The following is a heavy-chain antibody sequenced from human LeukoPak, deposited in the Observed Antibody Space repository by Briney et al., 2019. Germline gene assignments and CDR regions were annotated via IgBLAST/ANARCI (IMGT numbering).Heavy chain of an antibody. CDR3: ARGSVPGLFPRGSYWYFQH. J-gene: IGHJ1*01. Sequence: GGSLRLSCAASGFTVSSNYMSWVRQAPGKGLEWVSVIYSGGSTYYADSVKGRFTISRDTSTNTVYLQMNSLRAEDTAVYYCARGSVPGLFPRGSYWYFQHWGQGTLVTVSS. V-gene: IGHV3-66*01. CDR1: GFTVSSNY. CDR2: IYSGGST. D-gene: IGHD1-26*01.